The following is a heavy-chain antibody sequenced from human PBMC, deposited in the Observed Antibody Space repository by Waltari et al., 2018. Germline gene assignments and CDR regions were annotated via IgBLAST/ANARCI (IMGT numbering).Heavy chain of an antibody. CDR3: AGHHYSSGFDY. Sequence: EVQLVESGGGLVQPGGSLRLSCAASGFTFSSYSMNWVRQAPGKWLEWVSYISSSSTTIYDADSVKGRFTISRDNAKNSLYLQMNSLRAEDTAVYYCAGHHYSSGFDYWGQGTLVTVSS. D-gene: IGHD6-19*01. V-gene: IGHV3-48*01. J-gene: IGHJ4*02. CDR1: GFTFSSYS. CDR2: ISSSSTTI.